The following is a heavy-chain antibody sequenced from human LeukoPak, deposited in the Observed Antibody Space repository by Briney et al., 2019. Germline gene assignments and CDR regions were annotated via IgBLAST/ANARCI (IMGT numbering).Heavy chain of an antibody. CDR1: GFTFTTYW. J-gene: IGHJ4*02. D-gene: IGHD5-18*01. V-gene: IGHV3-7*05. CDR3: AGGGFRYHY. Sequence: GGSLRLSCAASGFTFTTYWMSWVRQAPGKGLEWVANIKEDGSEKNYVDSVKGRFTISRDNAKNSLHLQMNSLRAEDTAVYYCAGGGFRYHYWGQGTLVTVSA. CDR2: IKEDGSEK.